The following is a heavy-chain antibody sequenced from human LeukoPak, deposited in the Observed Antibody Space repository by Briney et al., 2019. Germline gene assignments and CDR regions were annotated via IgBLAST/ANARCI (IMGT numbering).Heavy chain of an antibody. V-gene: IGHV3-21*01. CDR2: ISSSGSYI. Sequence: GGSLRLSCAASGFAFSGYGMNWVRQAPVKGLEWVSSISSSGSYIYYADSLKGRFTISRDNAENSLYLQMNSLRADDTAVYYCAKDGSAYALDFWGQGTLVTVSS. J-gene: IGHJ4*02. CDR1: GFAFSGYG. CDR3: AKDGSAYALDF. D-gene: IGHD5-12*01.